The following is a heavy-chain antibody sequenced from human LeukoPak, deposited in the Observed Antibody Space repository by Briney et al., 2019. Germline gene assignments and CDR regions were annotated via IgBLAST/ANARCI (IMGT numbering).Heavy chain of an antibody. CDR3: AREVYYYDSSGYYYFDY. D-gene: IGHD3-22*01. CDR1: GFTFSDYY. CDR2: IRSSGSTI. J-gene: IGHJ4*02. Sequence: GGFLRLSCATSGFTFSDYYMSWIRQAPGKGLEWVSYIRSSGSTIYYADSVKGRFTISRDNAKNSLYLQMNSLRAEDTAVYYCAREVYYYDSSGYYYFDYWGQGTLVTVSS. V-gene: IGHV3-11*04.